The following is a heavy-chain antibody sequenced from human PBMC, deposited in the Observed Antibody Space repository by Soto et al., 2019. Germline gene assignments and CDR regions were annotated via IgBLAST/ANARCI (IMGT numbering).Heavy chain of an antibody. Sequence: GGSLRLSCAASEFTFSSYAMSWVRQAPGKGLEWVSGISGSGGSTYYADSVKGRFTISRDNSKNMLFLQMNSLRAEDTAVYYCVSTGCHGYYGMDAWGQGTTVTVSS. CDR2: ISGSGGST. CDR3: VSTGCHGYYGMDA. D-gene: IGHD2-2*01. V-gene: IGHV3-23*01. CDR1: EFTFSSYA. J-gene: IGHJ6*02.